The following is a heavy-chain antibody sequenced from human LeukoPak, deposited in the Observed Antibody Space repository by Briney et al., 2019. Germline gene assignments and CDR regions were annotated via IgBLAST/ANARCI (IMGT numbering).Heavy chain of an antibody. CDR3: ARDSGYPYYFDY. J-gene: IGHJ4*02. Sequence: VASVKVSFKASGSPFTVYYIHWVRQAPGQGGEGMGWINTNSGGTSYAQKFQARITMTRDTSISTAYIELSRLRSDDTAVYYCARDSGYPYYFDYWGLGTLVAVSS. CDR1: GSPFTVYY. D-gene: IGHD3-22*01. V-gene: IGHV1-2*02. CDR2: INTNSGGT.